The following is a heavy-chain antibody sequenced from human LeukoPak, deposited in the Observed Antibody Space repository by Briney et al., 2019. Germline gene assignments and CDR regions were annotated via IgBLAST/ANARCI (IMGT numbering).Heavy chain of an antibody. CDR2: VNHSGRT. V-gene: IGHV4-34*01. CDR1: GGSFSDYW. J-gene: IGHJ4*02. CDR3: ARDQTYYYGSGSYNY. Sequence: SETLSLTCAVYGGSFSDYWWTWIRQSPGKGLEWIGEVNHSGRTNYNPSLKSRVSISVDRSKKQFSLKLSSVTAADTAVYYCARDQTYYYGSGSYNYWGQGTLVTVSS. D-gene: IGHD3-10*01.